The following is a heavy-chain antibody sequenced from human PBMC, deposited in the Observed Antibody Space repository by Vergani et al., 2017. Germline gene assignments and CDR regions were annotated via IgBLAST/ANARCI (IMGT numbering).Heavy chain of an antibody. J-gene: IGHJ5*02. CDR1: GASIRSSNYY. CDR3: ARHSTVEWLVKLGWIDP. Sequence: QLQLQESGPGLVKPSATLSLTCSVSGASIRSSNYYWGWIRQPPGKGLEWIAGIYYSGSTYYNPSLKSRVTISVDTSNNQFSLKLSSVTAADTAVYCCARHSTVEWLVKLGWIDPWGQGILVTVSS. D-gene: IGHD6-19*01. CDR2: IYYSGST. V-gene: IGHV4-39*01.